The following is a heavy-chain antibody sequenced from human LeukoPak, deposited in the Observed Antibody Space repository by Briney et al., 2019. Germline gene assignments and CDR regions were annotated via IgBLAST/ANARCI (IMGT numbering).Heavy chain of an antibody. Sequence: ASVKVSCKASGGTFSSYAISWVRQAPGQGLEWMGRIIPILGIANYAQKFQGRVTITADKSTSTAYMELSSLRSEDTAVYYCARDLAVAGTVDYYYYGMDVWGQGTTVTVSS. V-gene: IGHV1-69*04. D-gene: IGHD6-19*01. CDR2: IIPILGIA. CDR3: ARDLAVAGTVDYYYYGMDV. J-gene: IGHJ6*02. CDR1: GGTFSSYA.